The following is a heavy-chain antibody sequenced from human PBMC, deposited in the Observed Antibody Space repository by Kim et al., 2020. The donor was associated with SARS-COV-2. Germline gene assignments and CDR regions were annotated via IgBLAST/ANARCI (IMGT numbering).Heavy chain of an antibody. CDR1: GFTFSSYA. D-gene: IGHD2-21*02. V-gene: IGHV3-30*04. Sequence: GGSLRLSCAASGFTFSSYAMHWVRQAPGKGLEWVAVISYDGSNKYYADSVKGRFTISRDNSKNTLYLQMNSLRAEDTAVYYCARDPYCGGDCFYTYYFDYWGQGTLVTVSS. CDR2: ISYDGSNK. CDR3: ARDPYCGGDCFYTYYFDY. J-gene: IGHJ4*02.